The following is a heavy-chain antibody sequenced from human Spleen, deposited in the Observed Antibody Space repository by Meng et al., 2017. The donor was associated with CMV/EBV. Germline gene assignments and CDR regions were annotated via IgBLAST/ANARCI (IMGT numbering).Heavy chain of an antibody. J-gene: IGHJ6*02. D-gene: IGHD3-3*01. CDR2: IDSDGSVT. V-gene: IGHV3-74*01. Sequence: GESLKISCAASGFTFSSYWMHWVRQAPGKGLVWFSRIDSDGSVTSYADSVKGRFTISRDNAKNTLYLQMNSLRAEDTAVYYCARDHGDFWSGYSHGMDVWGQGTTVTVSS. CDR1: GFTFSSYW. CDR3: ARDHGDFWSGYSHGMDV.